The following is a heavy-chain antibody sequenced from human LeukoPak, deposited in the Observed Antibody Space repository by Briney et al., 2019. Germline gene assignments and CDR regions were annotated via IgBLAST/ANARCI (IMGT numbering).Heavy chain of an antibody. D-gene: IGHD4-23*01. CDR3: ARDTLLYGGNSLDY. CDR2: IYYSGST. CDR1: GGSISSGGYY. V-gene: IGHV4-31*03. Sequence: SETLSLTCTVSGGSISSGGYYWSWIRQHPGKGLEWIGYIYYSGSTYYNPSLKSRVTISVDTSKNQFSLKLSSVTAADTAVYYCARDTLLYGGNSLDYWGQGTLVTVSS. J-gene: IGHJ4*02.